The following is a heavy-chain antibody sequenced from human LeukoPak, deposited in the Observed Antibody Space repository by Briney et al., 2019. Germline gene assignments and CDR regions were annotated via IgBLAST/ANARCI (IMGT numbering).Heavy chain of an antibody. V-gene: IGHV4-59*01. J-gene: IGHJ4*02. Sequence: SETLSLTCTVSGGSISSYYWSWIRQPPGKGLEWIGYIYYSGSTNYSPSLKSRVTISVDTSKNQFSLKLSSVTAADTAVYYCARDRELRYFDYWGQGTLVTVSS. CDR3: ARDRELRYFDY. CDR2: IYYSGST. CDR1: GGSISSYY. D-gene: IGHD1-26*01.